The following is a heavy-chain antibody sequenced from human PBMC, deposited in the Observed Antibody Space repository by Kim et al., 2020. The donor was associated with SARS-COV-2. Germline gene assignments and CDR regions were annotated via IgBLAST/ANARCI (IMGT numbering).Heavy chain of an antibody. V-gene: IGHV3-21*01. CDR3: ARSDESPDYYYYYGMDV. Sequence: GGSLRLSCAASGFTFSSYSMNWVRQAPGKGLEWVSSISSSSRYIYYADSVKGRFTISRDNCKNSLYLQMNSVRAEDTAVYYCARSDESPDYYYYYGMDVWGQGTTVTVSS. J-gene: IGHJ6*02. D-gene: IGHD2-21*01. CDR1: GFTFSSYS. CDR2: ISSSSRYI.